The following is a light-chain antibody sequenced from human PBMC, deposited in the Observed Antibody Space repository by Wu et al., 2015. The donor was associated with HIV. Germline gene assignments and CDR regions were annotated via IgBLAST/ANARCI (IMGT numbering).Light chain of an antibody. CDR1: HDIGSY. CDR3: QQTYTIVPLT. J-gene: IGKJ4*01. Sequence: DIQMTQSPSSLSASVGDRVTLTCRASHDIGSYLNWYQQKPGNAPQLLLYGASTLQSGVPSRFSGSGSGTDFTLTISSLQPEDFATYFCQQTYTIVPLTFGGGTKVEI. V-gene: IGKV1-39*01. CDR2: GAS.